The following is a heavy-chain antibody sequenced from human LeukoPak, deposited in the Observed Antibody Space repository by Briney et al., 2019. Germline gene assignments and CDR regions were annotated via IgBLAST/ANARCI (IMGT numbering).Heavy chain of an antibody. CDR1: GYTFTSYG. Sequence: GASVKVSCKASGYTFTSYGISWVRQAPGQGLEWMGWISAYNGATNYAQKFQGRVTMTRDTSISTAYMELSRLRSDDTAVYYCERGDAFDIWGQGTVVTVSS. CDR2: ISAYNGAT. CDR3: ERGDAFDI. J-gene: IGHJ3*02. V-gene: IGHV1-18*01.